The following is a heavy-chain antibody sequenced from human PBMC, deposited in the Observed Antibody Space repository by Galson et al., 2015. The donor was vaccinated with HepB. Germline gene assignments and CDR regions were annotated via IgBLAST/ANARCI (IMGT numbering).Heavy chain of an antibody. V-gene: IGHV3-73*01. D-gene: IGHD6-19*01. CDR2: IRSKANSYAT. Sequence: SLRLSCAASGFTFSGSAIHWVRQASGKGLEWIGRIRSKANSYATGYAASAKGRFTISRDDSKNTAYLQMNSLKTEDTAVYYCTRRGDRGWYGKEDYWGQGTLVTVPS. CDR3: TRRGDRGWYGKEDY. CDR1: GFTFSGSA. J-gene: IGHJ4*02.